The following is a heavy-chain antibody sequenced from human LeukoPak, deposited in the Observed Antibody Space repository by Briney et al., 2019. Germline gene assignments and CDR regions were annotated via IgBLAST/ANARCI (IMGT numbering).Heavy chain of an antibody. J-gene: IGHJ4*02. D-gene: IGHD2-15*01. CDR1: GFTFSSYW. Sequence: PGGSLRLSCAASGFTFSSYWMSWVRQAPGKGLEWVANIKQDGSEKYYVDSVKGRFTISRDNAKNSLYLQMNSLRAEDTALYYCAKDKGHTHAYYFDYWGQGTLVTVSS. V-gene: IGHV3-7*03. CDR2: IKQDGSEK. CDR3: AKDKGHTHAYYFDY.